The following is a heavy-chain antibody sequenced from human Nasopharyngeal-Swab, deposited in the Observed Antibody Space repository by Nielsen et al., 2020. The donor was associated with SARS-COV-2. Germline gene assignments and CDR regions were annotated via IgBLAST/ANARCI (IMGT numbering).Heavy chain of an antibody. CDR2: ISSDGSNK. Sequence: GESLKISCVASGFTFSTYAFHWVRQAPGKGLEWVTFISSDGSNKYYADSVKGRFTISRDNSKNTVYLQVNSLRADDTAVYYCARGTYDFQLLFCDYWGQGTLVNRLL. V-gene: IGHV3-30-3*01. D-gene: IGHD2-2*01. J-gene: IGHJ4*02. CDR3: ARGTYDFQLLFCDY. CDR1: GFTFSTYA.